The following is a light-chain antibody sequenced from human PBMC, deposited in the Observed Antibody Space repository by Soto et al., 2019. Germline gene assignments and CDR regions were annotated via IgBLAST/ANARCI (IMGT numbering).Light chain of an antibody. CDR2: DAS. CDR1: QSISSW. V-gene: IGKV1-5*01. J-gene: IGKJ4*01. CDR3: QQYNTYSSLT. Sequence: DIQMTQSPSTLSSSFLYICTITFLASQSISSWLAWYQQKLGRAPRLLIYDASSLESGVPSRFSGSGYGTEFTLTISSLQPDDFATYYCQQYNTYSSLTFGGGTKVDIK.